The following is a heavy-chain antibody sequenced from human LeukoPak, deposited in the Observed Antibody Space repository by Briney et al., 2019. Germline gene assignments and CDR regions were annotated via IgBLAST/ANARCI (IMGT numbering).Heavy chain of an antibody. CDR3: ARGTEITTLGRWRDWFDP. D-gene: IGHD3-22*01. CDR2: INPNSGGT. J-gene: IGHJ5*02. Sequence: ASVKVSCKASGYTFTGYYMHWVRQAPGQGPEWMGWINPNSGGTNYAQKFQGRVTMTRDTSISTAYMELSRLRSDDTAVYYCARGTEITTLGRWRDWFDPWGQGTLVTVSS. V-gene: IGHV1-2*02. CDR1: GYTFTGYY.